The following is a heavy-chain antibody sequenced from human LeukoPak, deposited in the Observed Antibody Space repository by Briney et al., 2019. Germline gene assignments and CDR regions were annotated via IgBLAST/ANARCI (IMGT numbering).Heavy chain of an antibody. CDR3: ATGGSGYWSRYFQH. Sequence: RGSGPTLVNPTQTLTLTCTFSGFSLSTSGMCVSWIRRPPGKALEWLARIDWDDDKYYSTSLKTRLTISKATSKNQVVLTMTNMDPVDTATYYCATGGSGYWSRYFQHWSQGTRVTVSS. J-gene: IGHJ1*01. CDR1: GFSLSTSGMC. D-gene: IGHD3-22*01. V-gene: IGHV2-70*11. CDR2: IDWDDDK.